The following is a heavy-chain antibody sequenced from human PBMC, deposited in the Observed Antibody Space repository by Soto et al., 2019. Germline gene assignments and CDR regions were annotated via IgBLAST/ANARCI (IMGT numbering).Heavy chain of an antibody. J-gene: IGHJ5*02. Sequence: QVPMVQSGAEVKKPGASVKDACKASGYSFTSYGVSWVRQAPGQGLEWMGWISTYNGNTNYAQKFQDRVKMTADTCTSTTYRALGSLRSDDTTIYYCMRGDVGRLDDLRQGELDPWGQGTLVTVSA. CDR1: GYSFTSYG. CDR2: ISTYNGNT. CDR3: MRGDVGRLDDLRQGELDP. V-gene: IGHV1-18*01. D-gene: IGHD3-16*01.